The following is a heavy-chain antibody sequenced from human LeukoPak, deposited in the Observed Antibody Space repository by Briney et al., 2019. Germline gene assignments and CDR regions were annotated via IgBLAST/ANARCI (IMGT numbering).Heavy chain of an antibody. D-gene: IGHD4-17*01. V-gene: IGHV4-39*01. CDR1: GVSISSSTYY. CDR2: IYYSGNT. Sequence: SETLSLTCTVSGVSISSSTYYWGWIRQSPGKGLEWIGNIYYSGNTYYNPSLKSRVTISVDTSKNQFSLKLSSVTAADTAVYYCVLDYGDYAFDYWGQGTLVTVSS. J-gene: IGHJ4*02. CDR3: VLDYGDYAFDY.